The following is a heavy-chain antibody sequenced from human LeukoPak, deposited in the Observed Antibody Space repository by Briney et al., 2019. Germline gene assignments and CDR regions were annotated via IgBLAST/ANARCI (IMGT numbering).Heavy chain of an antibody. D-gene: IGHD2-2*01. CDR1: GFTFSSYG. J-gene: IGHJ6*03. Sequence: GGSLRLSSAASGFTFSSYGMHWFRQAPGQGLEWVAFIRYDGSNKYYADSVKGRFTISRDNSKNTLYLQMNSLRAEDTAVYYCAKDSATYCSSTSCYYYYMDVWGKGTTVTVSS. CDR2: IRYDGSNK. V-gene: IGHV3-30*02. CDR3: AKDSATYCSSTSCYYYYMDV.